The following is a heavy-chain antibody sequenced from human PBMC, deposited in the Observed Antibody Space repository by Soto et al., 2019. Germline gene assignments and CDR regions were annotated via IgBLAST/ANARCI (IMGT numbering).Heavy chain of an antibody. J-gene: IGHJ4*02. CDR1: GGSISSYY. Sequence: PSETLSLTCTVSGGSISSYYWSWIRQPPGKGLEWIGYIYYSGSTNYNPSLKSRVTISVDTSKNQFSLKLSSVTAADTAVYYCARHRNYYDSSGTFDYWGQGTLVTVSS. CDR2: IYYSGST. V-gene: IGHV4-59*08. D-gene: IGHD3-22*01. CDR3: ARHRNYYDSSGTFDY.